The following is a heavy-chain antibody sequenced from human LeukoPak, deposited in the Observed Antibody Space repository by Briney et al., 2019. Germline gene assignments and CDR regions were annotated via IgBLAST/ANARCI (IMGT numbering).Heavy chain of an antibody. J-gene: IGHJ4*02. V-gene: IGHV1-18*01. D-gene: IGHD2-15*01. CDR3: ARDLPLGSMGGSAFDL. Sequence: ASVKVSCKPSGYTFTNFGIGWVRQAPGQGLEWMGWLSGGNGNTDYPQTLQDRFTMTTDTSTNTAYMELRNLRSDDTAVYYCARDLPLGSMGGSAFDLWGQGTLVIVSS. CDR1: GYTFTNFG. CDR2: LSGGNGNT.